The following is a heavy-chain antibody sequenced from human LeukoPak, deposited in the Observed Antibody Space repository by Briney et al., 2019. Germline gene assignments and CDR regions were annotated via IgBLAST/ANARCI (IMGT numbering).Heavy chain of an antibody. J-gene: IGHJ5*02. Sequence: SETRSLICTVSGGSISSYYWSWIRQPAGKGLEWVGRIYTSGSTNYNPSLKSRVTMSVDTSKNHFSLKLSAVTAADTAVYYCAREVWGRINWSDPWGEGSLLTASS. CDR2: IYTSGST. D-gene: IGHD1-26*01. CDR1: GGSISSYY. CDR3: AREVWGRINWSDP. V-gene: IGHV4-4*07.